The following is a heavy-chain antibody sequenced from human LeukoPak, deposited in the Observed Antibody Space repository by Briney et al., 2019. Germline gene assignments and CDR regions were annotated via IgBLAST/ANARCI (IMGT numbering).Heavy chain of an antibody. J-gene: IGHJ5*02. V-gene: IGHV3-33*01. CDR1: GFNLSRNG. D-gene: IGHD6-13*01. Sequence: PGGSLRLSCEASGFNLSRNGMHWVRQAPGKGLEWVSLIWYDGSQRQYADSVQGRFIVSRDNSKNTLYLETSGLRAEDTALYSCAGAPGRWPNNWFDPWGQGTLVTVSS. CDR3: AGAPGRWPNNWFDP. CDR2: IWYDGSQR.